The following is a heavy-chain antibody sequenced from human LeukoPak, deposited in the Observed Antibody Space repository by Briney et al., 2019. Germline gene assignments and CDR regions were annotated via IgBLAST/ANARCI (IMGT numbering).Heavy chain of an antibody. CDR1: GFTLSSYW. D-gene: IGHD6-13*01. V-gene: IGHV3-74*01. J-gene: IGHJ4*02. CDR2: INTDESST. Sequence: AGGSLRLSCAASGFTLSSYWMHWVRQAPGKGLVWVSRINTDESSTTYADSVKGRFTISRDNSKNTLYLQMNSLRAEDTAVYYCARDLEEYSSSWNFDYWGQGTLVTVSS. CDR3: ARDLEEYSSSWNFDY.